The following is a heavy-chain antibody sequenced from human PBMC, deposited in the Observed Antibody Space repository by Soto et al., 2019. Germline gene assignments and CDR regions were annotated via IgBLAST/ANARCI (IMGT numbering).Heavy chain of an antibody. V-gene: IGHV4-59*01. Sequence: SETLSLTCTVSGGSISSYYWSWIRQPPGKGLEWIGYIYYSGSTNYNPSLKSRVTISVDTSKNQFSLKLSSVTAADTAVYYCASFSEYGSGRDYRAQRTLVTVSS. D-gene: IGHD3-10*01. J-gene: IGHJ4*02. CDR1: GGSISSYY. CDR3: ASFSEYGSGRDY. CDR2: IYYSGST.